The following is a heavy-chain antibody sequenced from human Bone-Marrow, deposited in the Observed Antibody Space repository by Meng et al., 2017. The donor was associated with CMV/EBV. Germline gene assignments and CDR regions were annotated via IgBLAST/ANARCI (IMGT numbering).Heavy chain of an antibody. CDR2: IYHSGST. V-gene: IGHV4-38-2*02. Sequence: SETLSLTCTVSGYSISSGYYWGWIRQPPGKGLEWIGSIYHSGSTYYNPSLKSRVTISVDTSKNQFSLKLSSVTAADTAVYYCARLEYSSSEAFSWGQGTLVTVPS. CDR1: GYSISSGYY. J-gene: IGHJ4*02. D-gene: IGHD6-6*01. CDR3: ARLEYSSSEAFS.